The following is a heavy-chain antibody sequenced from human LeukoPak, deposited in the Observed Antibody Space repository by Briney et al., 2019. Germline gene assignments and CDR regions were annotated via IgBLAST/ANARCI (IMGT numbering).Heavy chain of an antibody. CDR3: AREYDFWSGYYPFDY. J-gene: IGHJ4*02. Sequence: GESLKISCKGSGYSLTSYWIGWVRQMPGKGLEWMGIIYPGDSDTRYSPSFQGQVTISADKSISTAYLQWSSLKASDTAMYYCAREYDFWSGYYPFDYWGQGTLVTVSS. CDR1: GYSLTSYW. D-gene: IGHD3-3*01. V-gene: IGHV5-51*01. CDR2: IYPGDSDT.